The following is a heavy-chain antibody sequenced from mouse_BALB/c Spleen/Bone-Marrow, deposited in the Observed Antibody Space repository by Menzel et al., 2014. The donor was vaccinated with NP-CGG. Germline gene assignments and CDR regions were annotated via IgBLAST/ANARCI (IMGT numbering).Heavy chain of an antibody. Sequence: QVQLKDSGPGLVQPSQSLSITCTVSGFSLTSYGVHWVRQSPGKGLEWLGAIWSGGSTDYNEDFISRLSISKDNSKHQVFFKMNRLQADDTAIYYCARNRVRRPMDYWGQGTSVTVSS. D-gene: IGHD2-14*01. CDR1: GFSLTSYG. V-gene: IGHV2-4-1*01. CDR2: IWSGGST. J-gene: IGHJ4*01. CDR3: ARNRVRRPMDY.